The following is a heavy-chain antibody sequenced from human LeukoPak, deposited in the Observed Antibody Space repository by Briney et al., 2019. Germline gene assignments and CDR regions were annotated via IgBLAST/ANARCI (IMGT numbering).Heavy chain of an antibody. CDR2: IYPGDSDT. J-gene: IGHJ4*02. CDR1: GYTFTNYW. V-gene: IGHV5-51*01. Sequence: GESLKISCKGSGYTFTNYWIGWVRQMSGKGLEWMGIIYPGDSDTRYSPSFQGQVTISADKSISTVYLQWRSLKASDMALYYCVRSESGTYYFDYWGQGTLVIVSS. CDR3: VRSESGTYYFDY. D-gene: IGHD3-10*01.